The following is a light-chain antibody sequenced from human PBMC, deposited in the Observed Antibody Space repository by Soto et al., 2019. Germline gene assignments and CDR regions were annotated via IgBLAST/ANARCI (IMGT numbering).Light chain of an antibody. V-gene: IGLV6-57*04. CDR1: SGSIASYY. CDR2: EDN. J-gene: IGLJ2*01. Sequence: NFMLTQPHSVSESPGKTVTISCTRSSGSIASYYVQWYQQRPGSAPTTVIYEDNQRPSGVPDRFSGSIDSSSNSASLTISGLKTEDEADYYCQSYDSNTVVFGGGTKLTVL. CDR3: QSYDSNTVV.